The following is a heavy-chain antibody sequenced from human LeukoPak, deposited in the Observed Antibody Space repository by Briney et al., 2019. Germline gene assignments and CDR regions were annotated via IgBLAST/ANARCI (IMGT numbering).Heavy chain of an antibody. V-gene: IGHV4-39*01. Sequence: NPSETLSLTSTVSGGSISSSSYYWGWLRQPPGKGLEWIGSIYYSGSTYYNPSLKSLFTISVDTSKNQFSLKLRSVTAADTAVYFCARQSRGIAFGGIITDYWGLGILVTVSS. J-gene: IGHJ4*02. CDR3: ARQSRGIAFGGIITDY. CDR1: GGSISSSSYY. D-gene: IGHD3-16*01. CDR2: IYYSGST.